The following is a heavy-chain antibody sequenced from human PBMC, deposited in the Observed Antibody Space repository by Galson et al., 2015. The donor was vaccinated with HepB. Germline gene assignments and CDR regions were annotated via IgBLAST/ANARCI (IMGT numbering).Heavy chain of an antibody. D-gene: IGHD3-10*01. CDR3: ARSYGEGSILAFDI. Sequence: SLRLSCAASGFTFSSYSMNWVRQAPGKGLEWVSYISSSSSTIYYAGSVKGRFTISRDNAKNSLYLQMNSLRAEDTAVYYCARSYGEGSILAFDIWGQGTMVTVSS. CDR1: GFTFSSYS. V-gene: IGHV3-48*01. J-gene: IGHJ3*02. CDR2: ISSSSSTI.